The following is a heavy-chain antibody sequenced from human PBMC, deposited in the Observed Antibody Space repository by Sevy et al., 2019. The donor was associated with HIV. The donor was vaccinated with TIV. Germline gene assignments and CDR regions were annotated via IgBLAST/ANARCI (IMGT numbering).Heavy chain of an antibody. J-gene: IGHJ4*02. CDR1: GFTFSSFG. Sequence: GESLKIACAASGFTFSSFGMHWVRQAPGKGLEWVAIISHDGSNKIYGDSVKGRFTISRDNSKNTLYLQMDSLRADDTAVYYCAKQGGYCSNGVCYRAFDYWGQGTLVTVSS. D-gene: IGHD2-8*01. CDR3: AKQGGYCSNGVCYRAFDY. V-gene: IGHV3-30*18. CDR2: ISHDGSNK.